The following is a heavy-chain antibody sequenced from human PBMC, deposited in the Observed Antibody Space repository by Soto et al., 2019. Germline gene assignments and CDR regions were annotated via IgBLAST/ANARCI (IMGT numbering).Heavy chain of an antibody. J-gene: IGHJ4*02. Sequence: SETLSLTCTVSGGSISSGDYYWSWIRQPPGKGLEWIGYIYYSGSTYYNPSLKSRVTISVDTSKNQFSLKLSSVTAADTAVYYCARALYDSSGLGGIFFDYWGQGTLVTVSS. V-gene: IGHV4-30-4*01. CDR1: GGSISSGDYY. D-gene: IGHD3-22*01. CDR3: ARALYDSSGLGGIFFDY. CDR2: IYYSGST.